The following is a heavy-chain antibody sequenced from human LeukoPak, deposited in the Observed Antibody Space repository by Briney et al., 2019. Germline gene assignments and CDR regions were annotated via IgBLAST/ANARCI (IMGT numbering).Heavy chain of an antibody. CDR2: INHSGST. J-gene: IGHJ4*02. Sequence: PSETLSLTCAVYGGSFSGYYWSWIRQPPGKGLEWIGEINHSGSTNYNPSLKSRVTISVDTSKNQFSLKLSSVTAADTAVYYCARSGYSYGWRYYLDYWGQGTLVTVSS. D-gene: IGHD5-18*01. CDR3: ARSGYSYGWRYYLDY. CDR1: GGSFSGYY. V-gene: IGHV4-34*01.